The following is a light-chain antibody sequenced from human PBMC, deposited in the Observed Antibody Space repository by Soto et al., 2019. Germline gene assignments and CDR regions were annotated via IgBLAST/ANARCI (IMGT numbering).Light chain of an antibody. CDR1: SSDIGGYNF. J-gene: IGLJ2*01. V-gene: IGLV2-14*01. Sequence: QSVLTQPASVSGSPGQSITISCTGTSSDIGGYNFVSWYQHHPGKAPKLMIYEVNNRPSWVSSRFSGSKSGNTASLTISGLQTEDDDDYYCSSCTTSSTLVVLGGGTKVTVL. CDR3: SSCTTSSTLVV. CDR2: EVN.